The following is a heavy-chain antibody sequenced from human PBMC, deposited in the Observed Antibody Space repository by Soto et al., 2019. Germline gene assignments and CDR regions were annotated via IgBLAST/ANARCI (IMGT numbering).Heavy chain of an antibody. CDR3: ASPTRYCSSTSCYTFDY. D-gene: IGHD2-2*02. CDR1: GGTFSSYA. Sequence: QVQLVQSGAEVKKPGSSVKVSCKASGGTFSSYAISWVRQAPGQGLEWMGGIIPIFGTANYAQKFQGRVTITADESTGTAYMELSSLRSEDTAVYYCASPTRYCSSTSCYTFDYWGQGTLVTVSS. J-gene: IGHJ4*02. V-gene: IGHV1-69*01. CDR2: IIPIFGTA.